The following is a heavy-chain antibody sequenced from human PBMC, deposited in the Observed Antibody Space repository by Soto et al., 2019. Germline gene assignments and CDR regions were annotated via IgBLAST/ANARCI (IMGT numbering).Heavy chain of an antibody. V-gene: IGHV3-30-3*01. Sequence: LRLSCAASGFTFSSYAMHWVRQAPGKGLEWVAVISYDGSNKYYADSVKGRFTISRDNSKNTLYLQMNSLRAEDTAVYYCARDGAYYYYYGMDVWGQGTTVTVSS. D-gene: IGHD3-16*01. CDR1: GFTFSSYA. J-gene: IGHJ6*02. CDR3: ARDGAYYYYYGMDV. CDR2: ISYDGSNK.